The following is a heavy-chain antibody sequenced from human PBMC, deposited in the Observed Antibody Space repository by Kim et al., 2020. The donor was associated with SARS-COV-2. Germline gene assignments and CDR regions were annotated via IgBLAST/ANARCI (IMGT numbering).Heavy chain of an antibody. V-gene: IGHV3-53*01. CDR2: IYSGGST. CDR3: ARVLHDYGDYVADY. Sequence: GWSLRLSCAASGFTVSSNYMSWVRQAPGKGLEWVSVIYSGGSTYYADSVKGRFTISRDNSKNTLYLQMNSLRAEDTAVYYCARVLHDYGDYVADYWGQGTLVTVSS. J-gene: IGHJ4*02. D-gene: IGHD4-17*01. CDR1: GFTVSSNY.